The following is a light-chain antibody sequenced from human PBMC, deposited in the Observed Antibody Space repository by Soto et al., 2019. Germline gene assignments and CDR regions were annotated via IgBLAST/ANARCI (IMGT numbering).Light chain of an antibody. CDR2: AAS. J-gene: IGKJ2*01. CDR3: QQSDSTPYT. V-gene: IGKV1-39*01. Sequence: DIQMTQSPSSLSASVGDRVTINCRASQSISTFLNWYQQKPGQAPKVLISAASTLQSGVPSSFSGRGSGTDFTLTISSLQPEDFATYYCQQSDSTPYTFGQGTNLETK. CDR1: QSISTF.